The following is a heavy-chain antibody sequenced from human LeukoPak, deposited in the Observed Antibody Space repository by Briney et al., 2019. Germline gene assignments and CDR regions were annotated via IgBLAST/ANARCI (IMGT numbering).Heavy chain of an antibody. Sequence: ASVKVSCKASGYPFTSFGISWVRQAPGQGLRWWGCISGNKGDTIYAQKVQGRVTMTTDRSTSTTHMELRSLRPDDTAVYYCARGSYGEVAFDIWGQGTMVTVSS. J-gene: IGHJ3*02. CDR2: ISGNKGDT. D-gene: IGHD4-17*01. CDR3: ARGSYGEVAFDI. V-gene: IGHV1-18*01. CDR1: GYPFTSFG.